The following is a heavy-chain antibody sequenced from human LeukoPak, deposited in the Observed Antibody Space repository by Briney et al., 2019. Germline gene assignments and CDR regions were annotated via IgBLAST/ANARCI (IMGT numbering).Heavy chain of an antibody. J-gene: IGHJ3*02. CDR3: ARGRYSSGWWSWDI. D-gene: IGHD6-19*01. Sequence: SETLSLTCSVSGGSISSYYWSWIRQPPGKGLEWIGYIYYSGSTNYNPSLKSRVTISVDTSKNQFSLKLSSVTAADTAVYYCARGRYSSGWWSWDIRGQGTMVTVSS. CDR1: GGSISSYY. V-gene: IGHV4-59*01. CDR2: IYYSGST.